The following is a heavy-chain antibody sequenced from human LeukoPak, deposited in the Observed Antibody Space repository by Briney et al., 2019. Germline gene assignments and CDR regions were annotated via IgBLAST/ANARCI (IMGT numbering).Heavy chain of an antibody. V-gene: IGHV4-61*02. J-gene: IGHJ5*02. CDR1: GGSITSGSSY. Sequence: SETLSLTCTVSGGSITSGSSYWSWIRQPAGKGLEWIGRIYTSGRTNYNPSLKRRVTTSVEPSKNQSSMKLSSVSAADTAVYYCARSTYDSSGYYPDNNWFDPWGQGTLVTVSS. D-gene: IGHD3-22*01. CDR3: ARSTYDSSGYYPDNNWFDP. CDR2: IYTSGRT.